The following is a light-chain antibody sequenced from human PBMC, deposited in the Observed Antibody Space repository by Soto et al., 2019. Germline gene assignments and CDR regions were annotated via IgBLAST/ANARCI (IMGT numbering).Light chain of an antibody. CDR3: QESESCSGT. Sequence: ERVLTLAPGTLSLSAGAIAALACRASQSASSSYLAWYQQRPGQAPRLLIYGASSRATGIPDRFSGSGSGTDFTLTICRLEPEDFAVYCCQESESCSGTLAPGTKVDIK. V-gene: IGKV3-20*01. CDR2: GAS. CDR1: QSASSSY. J-gene: IGKJ1*01.